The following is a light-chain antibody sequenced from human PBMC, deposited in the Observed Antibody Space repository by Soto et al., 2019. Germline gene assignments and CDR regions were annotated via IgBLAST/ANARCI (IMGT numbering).Light chain of an antibody. CDR2: ENN. V-gene: IGLV1-51*02. J-gene: IGLJ2*01. CDR3: GTWDSSLSAGGVV. CDR1: SSNIGNKY. Sequence: QSVLTQPPSVSAAPGQKVTISCSGRSSNIGNKYVSWYQQLPGTAPKLLIYENNKRPSGIPDRFSGSKSGTSATLGITGLQTGDEADYYCGTWDSSLSAGGVVFGGGTKLTVL.